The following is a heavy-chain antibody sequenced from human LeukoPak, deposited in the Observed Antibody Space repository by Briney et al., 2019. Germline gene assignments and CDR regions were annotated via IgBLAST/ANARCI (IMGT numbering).Heavy chain of an antibody. D-gene: IGHD2-2*01. CDR2: IYTSGST. CDR3: ARLACSSTWGCTGDFDY. Sequence: SETLSLTCTVSGGSISSYYWSWIRQPAGKGLEWIGRIYTSGSTNYNPSLKSRVTISVDTSKNQFSLKLSSVTAADTAVYYCARLACSSTWGCTGDFDYWGQGTLVTVSS. CDR1: GGSISSYY. V-gene: IGHV4-4*07. J-gene: IGHJ4*02.